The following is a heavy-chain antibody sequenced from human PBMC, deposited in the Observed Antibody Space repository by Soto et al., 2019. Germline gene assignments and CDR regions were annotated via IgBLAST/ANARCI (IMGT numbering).Heavy chain of an antibody. CDR3: ARDWLAYYYGSGSYYNPAYNWFDP. J-gene: IGHJ5*02. Sequence: ASVKVSCKASGYTFTSYGISWVRQAPGQGLEWMGWISAYNGNTNYAQKLQGRVTMTTDPSTSTAYMELRSLRSDDTAVYYCARDWLAYYYGSGSYYNPAYNWFDPWGQGTLVTVSS. CDR2: ISAYNGNT. D-gene: IGHD3-10*01. CDR1: GYTFTSYG. V-gene: IGHV1-18*01.